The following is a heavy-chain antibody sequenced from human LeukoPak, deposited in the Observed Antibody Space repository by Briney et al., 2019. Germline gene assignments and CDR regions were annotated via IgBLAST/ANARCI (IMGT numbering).Heavy chain of an antibody. CDR3: ARRKLYGDYYFDY. CDR1: GGSISISSYY. D-gene: IGHD4-17*01. J-gene: IGHJ4*02. V-gene: IGHV4-39*01. CDR2: IYYSGST. Sequence: PSETLSLTCTVSGGSISISSYYWGWIRQPPGKGLEWIGSIYYSGSTYYNPSLKSRVTISVDTSKNQFSLKLSSVTAADTAVYYCARRKLYGDYYFDYWGQGTLVTVSS.